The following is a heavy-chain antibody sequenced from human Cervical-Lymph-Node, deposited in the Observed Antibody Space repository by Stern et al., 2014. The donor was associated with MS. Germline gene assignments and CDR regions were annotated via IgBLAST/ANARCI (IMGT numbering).Heavy chain of an antibody. CDR1: GFTFSSYG. CDR2: ISYDGTIN. V-gene: IGHV3-30*03. CDR3: ATASPGSSWYHPDY. D-gene: IGHD6-13*01. J-gene: IGHJ4*02. Sequence: VQLVESGGGVVQPGRSLRLSCAASGFTFSSYGMHWVRQAPGKGLEWVADISYDGTINYYADSMKGRFTISRDNSKNTLYLQLNGLRIEDTAVYYCATASPGSSWYHPDYWGQGTLVSVSS.